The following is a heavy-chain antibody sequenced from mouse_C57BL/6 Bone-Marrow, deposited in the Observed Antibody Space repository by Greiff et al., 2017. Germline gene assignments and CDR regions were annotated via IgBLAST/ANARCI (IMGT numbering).Heavy chain of an antibody. V-gene: IGHV1-69*01. CDR3: ARFYYGNYYAMDY. CDR2: IDPSDSYT. CDR1: GYTFTSYW. Sequence: QVQLQQPGAELVMPGASVKLSCKASGYTFTSYWMHWVKQRPGQGLEWIGEIDPSDSYTNYNQKFKSKATLTVDKSSSTAYMQLSSLTSEDSAVYYCARFYYGNYYAMDYWGQGTSVTVSS. D-gene: IGHD2-1*01. J-gene: IGHJ4*01.